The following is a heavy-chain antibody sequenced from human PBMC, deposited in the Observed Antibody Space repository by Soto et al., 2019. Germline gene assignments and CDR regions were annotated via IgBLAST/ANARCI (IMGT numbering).Heavy chain of an antibody. CDR1: WVTVISIY. V-gene: IGHV3-66*01. D-gene: IGHD2-15*01. Sequence: GVPLRVSCTASWVTVISIYMSWVRLAPGRGLEWVSIIYSSGGTYYADSVKDRFTISRDNSRNTLYLQILGLRAEDSAVYYCPYSSGHARLDYWGEGTLVTGSS. CDR2: IYSSGGT. CDR3: PYSSGHARLDY. J-gene: IGHJ4*02.